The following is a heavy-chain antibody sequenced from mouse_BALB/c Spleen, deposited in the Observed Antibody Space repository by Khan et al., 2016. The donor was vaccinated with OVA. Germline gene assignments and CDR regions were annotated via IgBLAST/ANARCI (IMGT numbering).Heavy chain of an antibody. V-gene: IGHV3-2*02. CDR1: GYSITSDYA. Sequence: VQLKQSGPGLVKPSQSLSLTCTVTGYSITSDYAWNGIRQFPGNKLEWMGYISYSGSTSYNPSLKSRISITRDTSKNQFFLQLNSVTTEDTATYYCARSIMANWGQGTTLTVSS. CDR2: ISYSGST. J-gene: IGHJ2*01. CDR3: ARSIMAN.